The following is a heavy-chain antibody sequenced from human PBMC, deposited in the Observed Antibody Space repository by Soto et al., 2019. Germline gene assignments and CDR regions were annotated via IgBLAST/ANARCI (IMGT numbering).Heavy chain of an antibody. CDR3: VGGAIGGWFDP. D-gene: IGHD3-16*01. J-gene: IGHJ5*02. V-gene: IGHV4-39*01. CDR1: GGSISSSSYY. CDR2: IYYSGST. Sequence: QLQLQESGPGLVKPSETLSLTCTVSGGSISSSSYYWGWIRQPPGKGLEWIGSIYYSGSTYYNPSLKSRVTISVDTSKNQFSLKLSSVTAADTAVYYCVGGAIGGWFDPGAREPWSPSPQ.